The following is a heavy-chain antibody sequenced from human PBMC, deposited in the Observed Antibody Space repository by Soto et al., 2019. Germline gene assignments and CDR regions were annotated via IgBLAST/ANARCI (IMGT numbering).Heavy chain of an antibody. J-gene: IGHJ6*03. D-gene: IGHD3-3*01. CDR3: ALQRGPFGGVVIPRYYMDV. V-gene: IGHV3-33*01. Sequence: GESLKISCAASGFTFSSYGMHWVRQAPGKGLEWVAVIWYDGSNKYYADSVKGRFTISRDNSKNTLYLQMNSLRAEDTAVYYCALQRGPFGGVVIPRYYMDVWGKGTTVTVSS. CDR2: IWYDGSNK. CDR1: GFTFSSYG.